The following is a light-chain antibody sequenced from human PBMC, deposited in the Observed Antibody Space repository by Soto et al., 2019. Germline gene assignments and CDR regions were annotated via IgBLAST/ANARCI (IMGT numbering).Light chain of an antibody. V-gene: IGKV1-6*01. CDR3: LQDYTYPLT. CDR2: AAS. Sequence: AIQMTQSPSSLSASAGDRVTITCRASQGIGSDLGWYQQKPGKAPNLLMYAASTLQSGVSSRFSGSGSGTDFTLTISSLQPEDFATYYCLQDYTYPLTFGQGTKVEIK. J-gene: IGKJ1*01. CDR1: QGIGSD.